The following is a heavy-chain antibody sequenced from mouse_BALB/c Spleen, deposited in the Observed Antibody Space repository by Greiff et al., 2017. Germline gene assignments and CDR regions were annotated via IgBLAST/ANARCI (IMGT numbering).Heavy chain of an antibody. V-gene: IGHV14-3*02. Sequence: VQLQQSGAELVKPGASVKLSCTASGFNIKDTYMHWVKQRPEQGLEWIGRIDPANGNTKYDPKFQGKATITADTSSNTAYLQLSSLTSEDTAVYYLSRTITTNYFDFWGQGTTLPVPS. CDR2: IDPANGNT. J-gene: IGHJ2*01. CDR3: SRTITTNYFDF. CDR1: GFNIKDTY. D-gene: IGHD2-4*01.